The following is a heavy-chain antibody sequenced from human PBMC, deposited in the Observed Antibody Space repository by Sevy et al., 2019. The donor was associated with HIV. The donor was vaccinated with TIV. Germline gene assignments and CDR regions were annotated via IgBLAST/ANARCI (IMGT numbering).Heavy chain of an antibody. Sequence: GGSLRLSCGSSGFTFSDYYMSWIRQAPGKGLEWISYISSGSSHTNYADSVKGRFTISRDNAKHSLYLQMNSLRAGDTAVYYCARDRRNYGGQYFDYWGQGTLVTVSS. CDR3: ARDRRNYGGQYFDY. V-gene: IGHV3-11*06. CDR2: ISSGSSHT. J-gene: IGHJ4*02. CDR1: GFTFSDYY. D-gene: IGHD4-17*01.